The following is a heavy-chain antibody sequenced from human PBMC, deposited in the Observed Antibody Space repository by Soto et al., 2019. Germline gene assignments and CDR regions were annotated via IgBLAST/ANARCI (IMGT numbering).Heavy chain of an antibody. V-gene: IGHV4-31*03. CDR3: ARVETAMIPPSGPFDY. Sequence: QVQLEESGPGLVKPSQTLSLTCTVSGDSISSGRYFWTWIRQHPGKGLEWVGYISHGGNALYNPSPKSRVTTSVVTPENQFSLLRTAVTAADTAVYYCARVETAMIPPSGPFDYWGQGALVTVSS. CDR2: ISHGGNA. J-gene: IGHJ4*02. D-gene: IGHD5-18*01. CDR1: GDSISSGRYF.